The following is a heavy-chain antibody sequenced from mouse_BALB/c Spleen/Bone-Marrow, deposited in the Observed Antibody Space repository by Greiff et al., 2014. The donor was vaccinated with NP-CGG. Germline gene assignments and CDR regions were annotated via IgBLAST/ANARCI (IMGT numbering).Heavy chain of an antibody. CDR3: AREGPWFAY. CDR2: TSTYYGDA. Sequence: QVQLQQSGAELVRPGVSVKISCKGSGYTFTDYAMHWVKQSHAKSLEWIGVTSTYYGDASYNQKFKGKATMTVDKSSSTAYMELARLTSEDSAIYYCAREGPWFAYWGQGTLVTVSA. V-gene: IGHV1S137*01. J-gene: IGHJ3*01. CDR1: GYTFTDYA.